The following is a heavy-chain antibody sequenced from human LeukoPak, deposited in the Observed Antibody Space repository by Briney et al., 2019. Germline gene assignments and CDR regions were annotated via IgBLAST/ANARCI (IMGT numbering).Heavy chain of an antibody. CDR1: GFTFSSHG. J-gene: IGHJ4*02. CDR2: ISGSGGSP. D-gene: IGHD2-21*02. CDR3: TKVGRNEGDFHYFDS. Sequence: GGSLRLSCAASGFTFSSHGMSWVRQAPGKGLEWVSAISGSGGSPYYADSVKGRFTISRDNSKNSLYLQMSSLRAEDTAVYYCTKVGRNEGDFHYFDSWGLGTLVSVSS. V-gene: IGHV3-23*01.